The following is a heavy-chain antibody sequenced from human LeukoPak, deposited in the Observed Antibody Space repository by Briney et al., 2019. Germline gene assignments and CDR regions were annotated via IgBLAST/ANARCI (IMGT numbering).Heavy chain of an antibody. CDR1: RFTFSSYS. V-gene: IGHV4-34*01. CDR2: INHSGST. CDR3: ASLTYGSGSENWFDP. Sequence: PGGSLRLSCAGSRFTFSSYSMNWVRHPPGKRLEWIGEINHSGSTNYNPSLKSRVTISVDTSKNQFSLKLSSVTAADTAVYYCASLTYGSGSENWFDPWGQGTLVTVSS. J-gene: IGHJ5*02. D-gene: IGHD3-10*01.